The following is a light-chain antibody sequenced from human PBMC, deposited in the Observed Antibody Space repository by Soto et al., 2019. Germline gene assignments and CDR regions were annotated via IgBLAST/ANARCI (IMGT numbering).Light chain of an antibody. CDR3: CSFALRSTLI. Sequence: QSALTKPASVSGSPGQSITISCTGTRSDVGNYNLVSWYQQYPGKAPKLMIYEGGKRPSGVSNRFSGSKSGNTASLTISGLQAEDEADYYCCSFALRSTLIFGGGTKLTVL. CDR1: RSDVGNYNL. CDR2: EGG. V-gene: IGLV2-23*01. J-gene: IGLJ2*01.